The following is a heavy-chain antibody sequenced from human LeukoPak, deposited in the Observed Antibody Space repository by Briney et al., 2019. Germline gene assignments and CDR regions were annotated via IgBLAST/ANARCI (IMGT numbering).Heavy chain of an antibody. V-gene: IGHV3-53*01. CDR2: IYSGGST. D-gene: IGHD2-15*01. J-gene: IGHJ4*02. Sequence: TGGSLRLSCAASGFTVSSNYMSWVRQAPGKGLEWVSVIYSGGSTYYADPVKGRFTISRDNSKNTLYLQMHSLRAEDTALYYCARHRGGLVFDYWGQGTLVTVSS. CDR1: GFTVSSNY. CDR3: ARHRGGLVFDY.